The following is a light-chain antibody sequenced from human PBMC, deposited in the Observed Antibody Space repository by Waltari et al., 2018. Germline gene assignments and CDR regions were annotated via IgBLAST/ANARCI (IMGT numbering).Light chain of an antibody. J-gene: IGLJ2*01. CDR1: SSHVGSYNL. Sequence: QSALTQPASVSGSPGQSITISCTGTSSHVGSYNLVSWYQPHPGKAPKLMIYEGSKRPSGVSNRFSGSKSGNTASLTISGLQAEDEADYYCCSYAGSHVVFGGGTKLTVL. CDR3: CSYAGSHVV. CDR2: EGS. V-gene: IGLV2-23*01.